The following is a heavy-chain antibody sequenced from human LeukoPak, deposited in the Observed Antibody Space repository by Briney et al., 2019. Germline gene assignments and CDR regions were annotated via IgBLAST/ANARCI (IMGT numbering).Heavy chain of an antibody. V-gene: IGHV4-39*01. J-gene: IGHJ4*02. CDR3: ARQNSAAAYDILTACDD. D-gene: IGHD3-9*01. CDR1: GGSIGSSSYY. Sequence: SETLSLTCTVSGGSIGSSSYYWVWIPQPPGKGLEWIGCYYCSGKTYYYPSLTSPVTVSLDTYHNQLSLKLSSVTDADTDVFFRARQNSAAAYDILTACDDWGRGTLVTVSS. CDR2: YYCSGKT.